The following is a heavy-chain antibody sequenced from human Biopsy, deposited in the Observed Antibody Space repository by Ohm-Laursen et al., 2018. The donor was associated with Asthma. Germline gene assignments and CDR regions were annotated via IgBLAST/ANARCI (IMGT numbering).Heavy chain of an antibody. Sequence: GSSVKVSCKTSGYTFIGYHIHWVRQAPGQGLEWMGRINPSSGGTNYAQKFQGRVTMTSDTSISTAYMELSRLRSDDTALYYCARGQKSPGDRWFGPWGQGTLVTVSS. D-gene: IGHD7-27*01. J-gene: IGHJ5*02. V-gene: IGHV1-2*06. CDR2: INPSSGGT. CDR1: GYTFIGYH. CDR3: ARGQKSPGDRWFGP.